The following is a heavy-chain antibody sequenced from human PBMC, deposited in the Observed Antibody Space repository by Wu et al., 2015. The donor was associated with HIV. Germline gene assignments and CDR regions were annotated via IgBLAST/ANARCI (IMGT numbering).Heavy chain of an antibody. J-gene: IGHJ2*01. CDR3: ARVQFDPKYYTYFDL. Sequence: QVQLVQSGAEVKKPGASVKVSCKASGYTFTSYGISWVRQAPGQRLEWMGWMNPYNGYIKPAQRFQDRITMSTNNSAHTAYMELRSLASDDTAIYFCARVQFDPKYYTYFDLWGQGTLVTVSS. CDR2: MNPYNGYI. CDR1: GYTFTSYG. V-gene: IGHV1-18*01. D-gene: IGHD3-10*01.